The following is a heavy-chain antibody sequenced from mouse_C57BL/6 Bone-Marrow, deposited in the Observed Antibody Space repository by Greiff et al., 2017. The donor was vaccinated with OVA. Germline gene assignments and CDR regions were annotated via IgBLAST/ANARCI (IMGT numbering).Heavy chain of an antibody. Sequence: QVQLQQSGAELVRPGASVTLSCKASGYTFTDYEMHWVKQTPVHGLEWIGAIDPETGGTAYNQKFKGKAILTADKSSSTAYMELRSLTSEDSAVYYCTRGDYYGLYWYFDVWGTGTTVTVSS. V-gene: IGHV1-15*01. CDR3: TRGDYYGLYWYFDV. D-gene: IGHD1-1*01. CDR1: GYTFTDYE. J-gene: IGHJ1*03. CDR2: IDPETGGT.